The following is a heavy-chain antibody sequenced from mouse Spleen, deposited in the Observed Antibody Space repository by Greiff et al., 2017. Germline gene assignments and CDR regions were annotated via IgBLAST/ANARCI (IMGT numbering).Heavy chain of an antibody. Sequence: QVQLQQSGAELVKPGASVKMSCKASGYTFTSYWITWVKQRPGQGLEWIGDIYPGSGSTNYNEKFKSKATLTADKSSSTAYMQLSSLTSEDSAVYYCARRRDRGYFDYWGQGTTLTVSS. CDR2: IYPGSGST. D-gene: IGHD3-1*01. J-gene: IGHJ2*01. V-gene: IGHV1-55*01. CDR1: GYTFTSYW. CDR3: ARRRDRGYFDY.